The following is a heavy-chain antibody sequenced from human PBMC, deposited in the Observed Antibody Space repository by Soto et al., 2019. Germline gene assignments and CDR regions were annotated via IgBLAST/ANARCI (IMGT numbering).Heavy chain of an antibody. Sequence: QVQLQVSGPGLVKHSQTLSLTCTVSGGSISSGDYYWSWIRQHPGKGLEWIGYINYSGSTYYNPSRKSRVTISVDTSKNQFSLKLSSVTAADTAVYYCARWWSGSRQGFDPLGQGTLVTVSS. CDR3: ARWWSGSRQGFDP. CDR1: GGSISSGDYY. V-gene: IGHV4-31*03. CDR2: INYSGST. D-gene: IGHD3-3*01. J-gene: IGHJ5*02.